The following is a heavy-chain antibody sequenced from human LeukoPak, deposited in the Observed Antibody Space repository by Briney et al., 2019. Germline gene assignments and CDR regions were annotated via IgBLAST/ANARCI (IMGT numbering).Heavy chain of an antibody. Sequence: PGGSLRLSCAASGFTFGSYAMSWVRQAPGKGLEWVSAISGSGGSTYYADSVKGRFTISRDNSKNTLYLQMNSLRAEDTAVYYCAKDRGIQLWLEGMFDYWGQGTLVTVSS. CDR1: GFTFGSYA. CDR2: ISGSGGST. V-gene: IGHV3-23*01. J-gene: IGHJ4*02. CDR3: AKDRGIQLWLEGMFDY. D-gene: IGHD5-18*01.